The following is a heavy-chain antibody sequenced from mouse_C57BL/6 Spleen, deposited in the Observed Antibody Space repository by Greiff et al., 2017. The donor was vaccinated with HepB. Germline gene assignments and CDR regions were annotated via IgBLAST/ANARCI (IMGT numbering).Heavy chain of an antibody. CDR2: IHPNSGST. CDR3: ARHYYGSSYDFDY. CDR1: GYTFTSYW. D-gene: IGHD1-1*01. J-gene: IGHJ2*01. V-gene: IGHV1-64*01. Sequence: VQLQQPGAELVKPGASVKLSCKASGYTFTSYWMHWVKQRPGQGLEWIGMIHPNSGSTNYNEKFKSKATLTVDKSSSTAYMQLSSLTSEDSAVYYCARHYYGSSYDFDYWGQGTTLTVSS.